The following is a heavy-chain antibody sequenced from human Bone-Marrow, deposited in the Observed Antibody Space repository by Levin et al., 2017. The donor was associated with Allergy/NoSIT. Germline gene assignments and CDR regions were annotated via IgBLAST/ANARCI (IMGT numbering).Heavy chain of an antibody. D-gene: IGHD3-22*01. CDR2: ISWNSGSI. Sequence: GGSLRLSCAASGFTFDDYAMHWVRQAPGKGLEWVSGISWNSGSIGYADSVKGRFTISRDNAKNSLYLQMNSLRAEDTALYYCAKDIIVVVIGGTKPGLDYWGQGTLVTVSS. CDR3: AKDIIVVVIGGTKPGLDY. CDR1: GFTFDDYA. V-gene: IGHV3-9*01. J-gene: IGHJ4*02.